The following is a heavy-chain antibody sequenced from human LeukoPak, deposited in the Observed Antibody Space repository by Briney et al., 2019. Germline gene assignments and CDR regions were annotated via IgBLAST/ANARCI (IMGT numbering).Heavy chain of an antibody. V-gene: IGHV4-34*01. Sequence: SETLSLTRAVYGGSFSGYYWSWIRQPPGKGLEWIGEINHSGSTNYNPSLKSRVTISVDTSKNQFSLKLSSVTAADTAVYYCARGFLEWLLSNDAFDIWGQGTMVTVSS. CDR1: GGSFSGYY. J-gene: IGHJ3*02. CDR3: ARGFLEWLLSNDAFDI. D-gene: IGHD3-3*01. CDR2: INHSGST.